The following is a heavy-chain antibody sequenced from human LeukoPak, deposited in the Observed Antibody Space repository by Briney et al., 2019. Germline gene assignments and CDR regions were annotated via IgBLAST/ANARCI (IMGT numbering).Heavy chain of an antibody. Sequence: GGSLRLSCAASGFTFSSNWMHWVRQAPGKGLVWVSRINSDGSSTSYADSVKGRFTISRDNAKNTLYLQMNSLRGEDTAVYYCAKFDNRIVGAASFNYWGQGTLVTVSS. V-gene: IGHV3-74*01. CDR3: AKFDNRIVGAASFNY. D-gene: IGHD1-26*01. CDR1: GFTFSSNW. CDR2: INSDGSST. J-gene: IGHJ4*02.